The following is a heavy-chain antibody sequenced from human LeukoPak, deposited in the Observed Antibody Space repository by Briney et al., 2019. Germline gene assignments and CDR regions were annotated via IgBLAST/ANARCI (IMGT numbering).Heavy chain of an antibody. CDR1: GGSLSSSNW. CDR2: IYYSGST. Sequence: SETLSLTCAVSGGSLSSSNWWSWVGQPPGKGLEWIGEIYYSGSTNYNPSLKSRVTISVDKSKNQFSLKLSSVTAADTAVYYCARVYAGIAVAGTSLYYYYYYMDVWGKGTTVTVSS. D-gene: IGHD6-19*01. CDR3: ARVYAGIAVAGTSLYYYYYYMDV. J-gene: IGHJ6*03. V-gene: IGHV4-4*02.